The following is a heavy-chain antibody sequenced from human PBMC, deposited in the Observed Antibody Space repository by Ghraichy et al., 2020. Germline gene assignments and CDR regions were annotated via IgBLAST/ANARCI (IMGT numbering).Heavy chain of an antibody. CDR2: ISSSSSTI. J-gene: IGHJ3*02. CDR1: GFTFSSYS. CDR3: ARGTRYFDWPFDI. V-gene: IGHV3-48*01. Sequence: GESLNISCAASGFTFSSYSMNWIRQAPGKGLEWVSYISSSSSTIYYADSVKGRFTISRDNAKNSLYLQMNSLRAEDTAVYYCARGTRYFDWPFDIWGQGTMVTVSS. D-gene: IGHD3-9*01.